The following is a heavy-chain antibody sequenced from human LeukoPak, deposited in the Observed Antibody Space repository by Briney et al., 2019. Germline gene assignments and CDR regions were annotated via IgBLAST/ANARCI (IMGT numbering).Heavy chain of an antibody. V-gene: IGHV3-23*01. CDR3: ARPXVXXXXXRFGX. J-gene: IGHJ4*01. CDR1: GFTFSSYA. CDR2: IRGSGDRT. Sequence: HPGGSLRLSCAASGFTFSSYAMSWVRQAPGKGLEWVSLIRGSGDRTYYADSVKGRFTISRDNSKDTVYLQMKSLRAEDTALYYCARPXVXXXXXRFGXXGXXXLVTX.